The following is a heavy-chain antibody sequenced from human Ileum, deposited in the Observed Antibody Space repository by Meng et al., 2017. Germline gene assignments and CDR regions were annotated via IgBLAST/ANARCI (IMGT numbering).Heavy chain of an antibody. Sequence: VALGEAGGGLVKPGGSLCLACEASGFTFRSYWMTWVRQAPGKGLEWVANIKEDGSDKIYADSVKGRFTISRDNAKNSLYLQMNSLRAEDTALYYCARAPKAEYWGQGTLVTVSS. CDR1: GFTFRSYW. J-gene: IGHJ4*02. V-gene: IGHV3-7*04. CDR3: ARAPKAEY. CDR2: IKEDGSDK.